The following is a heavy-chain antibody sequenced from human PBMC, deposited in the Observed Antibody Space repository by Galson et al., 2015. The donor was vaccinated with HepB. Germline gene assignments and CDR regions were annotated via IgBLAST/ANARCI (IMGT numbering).Heavy chain of an antibody. J-gene: IGHJ6*02. CDR3: ARDTPYGDPPGYYYYGMDV. V-gene: IGHV1-69*13. D-gene: IGHD4-17*01. CDR1: GGTFSSYA. CDR2: IIPIFGTA. Sequence: SVKVSCKASGGTFSSYAISWVRQAPGQGLEWMGGIIPIFGTANYAQKFQGRVTITADESTSTAYMELSSLRSEDTAVYYCARDTPYGDPPGYYYYGMDVWGQGTTVTVSS.